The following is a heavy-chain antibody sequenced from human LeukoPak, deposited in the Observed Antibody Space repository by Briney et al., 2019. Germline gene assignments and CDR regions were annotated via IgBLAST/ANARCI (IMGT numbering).Heavy chain of an antibody. D-gene: IGHD2-2*01. V-gene: IGHV3-23*01. CDR2: ISGGGGGT. CDR3: ARDPSVVPAAVNWFDP. CDR1: GFTFSSYA. J-gene: IGHJ5*02. Sequence: GGSLRLSCAASGFTFSSYAMTWVRQAPGKGLEWVSAISGGGGGTFYADSVKGRFTISRDNAKNSLYLQMNSLRAEDTAVYYCARDPSVVPAAVNWFDPWGQGTLVTVSS.